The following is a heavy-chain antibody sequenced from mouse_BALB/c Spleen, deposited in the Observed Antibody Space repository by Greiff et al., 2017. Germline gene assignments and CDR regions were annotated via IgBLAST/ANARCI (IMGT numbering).Heavy chain of an antibody. CDR3: ARGLRSYFDY. CDR2: ISYSGST. Sequence: ESGPGLVKPSQSLSLTCTVTGYSITSDYAWNWIRQFPGNKLEWMGYISYSGSTSYNPSLKSRISITRDTSKNQFFLQLNSVTTEDTATYYCARGLRSYFDYWGQGTTLTVSS. D-gene: IGHD1-1*01. J-gene: IGHJ2*01. V-gene: IGHV3-2*02. CDR1: GYSITSDYA.